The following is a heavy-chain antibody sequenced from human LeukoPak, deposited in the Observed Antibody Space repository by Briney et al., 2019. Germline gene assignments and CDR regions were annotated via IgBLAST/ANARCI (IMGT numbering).Heavy chain of an antibody. V-gene: IGHV3-23*01. J-gene: IGHJ4*02. Sequence: GGSLRLSCAASGFTFSSYAMSWVRQAPGKGLEWVSAISGSGGSTYYADSVKGRFTISRDNSKNTLYLQMTSLRAEDTAVYYCAKRGRYSSSSAFDYWGQGTLVTVSS. D-gene: IGHD6-6*01. CDR3: AKRGRYSSSSAFDY. CDR2: ISGSGGST. CDR1: GFTFSSYA.